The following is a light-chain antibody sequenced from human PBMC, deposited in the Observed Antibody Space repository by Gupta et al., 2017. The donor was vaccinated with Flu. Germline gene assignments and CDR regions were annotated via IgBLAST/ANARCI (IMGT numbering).Light chain of an antibody. CDR3: QQYKTWRT. V-gene: IGKV3-15*01. CDR2: DAS. CDR1: QSVSSS. J-gene: IGKJ1*01. Sequence: EVVMTQSPATLSVSPGERATLSCRASQSVSSSLAWYQQKPGQAPRLIIYDASTRATGIPGRFSGGGSATEFTRTSSRRQYEVFAVYYGQQYKTWRTFGQGTKVEIK.